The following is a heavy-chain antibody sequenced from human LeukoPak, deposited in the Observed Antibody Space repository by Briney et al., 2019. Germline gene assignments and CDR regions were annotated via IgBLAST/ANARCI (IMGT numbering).Heavy chain of an antibody. V-gene: IGHV3-30-3*02. CDR3: ASLRDGEHEDY. CDR2: MPHDGSNE. J-gene: IGHJ4*02. D-gene: IGHD5-24*01. Sequence: PGRSLRLSCTASGFTFSNSAMHWVRQAPGKGLDWVAVMPHDGSNEYYADSVKGRFTMSRDNSKNTLYLQLNSLRAEDTAAYYCASLRDGEHEDYWGQGTLVTVSS. CDR1: GFTFSNSA.